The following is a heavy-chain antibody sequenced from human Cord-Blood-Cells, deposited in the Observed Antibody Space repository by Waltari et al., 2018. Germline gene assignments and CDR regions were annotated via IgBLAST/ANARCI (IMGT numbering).Heavy chain of an antibody. V-gene: IGHV4-30-2*01. CDR2: IYRSGAT. CDR1: GGSISSGGYS. J-gene: IGHJ4*02. Sequence: QLQLQESGSGLVKPSQTLSLTCAVSGGSISSGGYSWSWIRQPPGKGLGWIGYIYRSGATDYNPSLKSRVTISVDRSKNQFSLKLSSVTAADTAVYYCARGYCGGDCYDYWGQGTLVTVSS. CDR3: ARGYCGGDCYDY. D-gene: IGHD2-21*01.